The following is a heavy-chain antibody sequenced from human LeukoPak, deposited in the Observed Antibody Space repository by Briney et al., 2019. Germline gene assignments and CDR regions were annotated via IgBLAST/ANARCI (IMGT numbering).Heavy chain of an antibody. J-gene: IGHJ3*02. D-gene: IGHD3-22*01. CDR1: GYTFTDYT. CDR3: ARDTYYYDSIPNAFDI. V-gene: IGHV1-3*03. Sequence: ASVKVSCKASGYTFTDYTMHWLRQAPGQRLDWMGWINGGSGNTKYSPEFQGRVTMTRDTSTSTVYMELSSLRSEDTAVYYCARDTYYYDSIPNAFDIWGQGTMVTVSS. CDR2: INGGSGNT.